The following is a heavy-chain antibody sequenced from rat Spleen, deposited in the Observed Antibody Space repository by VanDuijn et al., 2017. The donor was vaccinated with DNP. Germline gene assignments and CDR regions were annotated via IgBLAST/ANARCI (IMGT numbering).Heavy chain of an antibody. J-gene: IGHJ1*01. V-gene: IGHV5-31*01. CDR1: GFIFSNYW. D-gene: IGHD1-11*01. CDR3: AKDPATEGMDF. Sequence: EVQLVESGGGPVQPGRSLKLSCVASGFIFSNYWMTWIRQAPGKGLEWIASITNTGDNTYYSDSVKGRFSISRDNAKSTLYLQMDSLRSEDTATYYCAKDPATEGMDFWGPGTMVTVSS. CDR2: ITNTGDNT.